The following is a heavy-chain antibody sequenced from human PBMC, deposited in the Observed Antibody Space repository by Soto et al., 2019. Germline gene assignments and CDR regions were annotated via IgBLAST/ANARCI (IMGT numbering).Heavy chain of an antibody. J-gene: IGHJ4*02. CDR3: AKGGRGGYDYIDY. Sequence: QVQLVESGGGVVQPGRSLRLSCAASGFTFSSSGLHWVRQAPGKGLEWVAVISYDGTNKYYADSGKGRFTISRDNSKNTLYLQMNSLRAEDTAVYYCAKGGRGGYDYIDYWGQGTLVRLL. D-gene: IGHD5-12*01. CDR2: ISYDGTNK. V-gene: IGHV3-30*18. CDR1: GFTFSSSG.